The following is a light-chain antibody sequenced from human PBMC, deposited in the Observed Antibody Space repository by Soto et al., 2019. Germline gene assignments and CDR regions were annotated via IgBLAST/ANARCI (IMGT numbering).Light chain of an antibody. CDR3: QQYDNFPRAIN. Sequence: DIQMTQSPSSLSASVGDRVTITCQAIQDISNYLHWYQQKPGKAPKLLIYDASNLETGVPSRFSGSGSGTDFTFTISSLQPEDTATYYCQQYDNFPRAINFGQGTRLEIK. J-gene: IGKJ5*01. CDR2: DAS. CDR1: QDISNY. V-gene: IGKV1-33*01.